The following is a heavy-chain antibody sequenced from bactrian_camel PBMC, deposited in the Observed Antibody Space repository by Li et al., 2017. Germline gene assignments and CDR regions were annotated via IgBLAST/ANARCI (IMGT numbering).Heavy chain of an antibody. CDR3: AESAVCYGGYPEEDFAL. D-gene: IGHD3*01. J-gene: IGHJ4*01. CDR1: GFTISVYR. Sequence: VQLVESGGGSVQTGGSLRLSCAASGFTISVYRMAWFRQAPGKEREGVATIGRDGVAFYADSVKGRFTVPKDNAKNTMYLLMKSLKFEDTAMYYCAESAVCYGGYPEEDFALWVPGTQVTVS. CDR2: IGRDGVA. V-gene: IGHV3S67*01.